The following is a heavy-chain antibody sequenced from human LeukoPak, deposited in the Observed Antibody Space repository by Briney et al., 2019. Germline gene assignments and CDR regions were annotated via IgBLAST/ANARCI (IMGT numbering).Heavy chain of an antibody. D-gene: IGHD2-2*01. J-gene: IGHJ6*02. Sequence: GGSLRLSCAASGFTFSSYAMSWVRQAPGKGLEWVSAISGSGGSTYYADSVKGRFTISRDNTKNTLYLQMNSLRAEDTAVYYCAKATVPAVHYGMDVWGQGTTVTVSS. V-gene: IGHV3-23*01. CDR1: GFTFSSYA. CDR2: ISGSGGST. CDR3: AKATVPAVHYGMDV.